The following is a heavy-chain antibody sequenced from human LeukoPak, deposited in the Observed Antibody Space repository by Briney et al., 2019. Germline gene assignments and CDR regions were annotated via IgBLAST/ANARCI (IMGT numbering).Heavy chain of an antibody. CDR1: GFTFSSYA. Sequence: PGGSLRLSCAASGFTFSSYAMSWVRQAPGKGLEWVSAISGSGGSTYYADSVKGRFTISRDNAKNSLYLQMNSLRAEDTAVYYCARALYYYGSGRVADYFDYWGQGTLVTVSS. CDR3: ARALYYYGSGRVADYFDY. CDR2: ISGSGGST. V-gene: IGHV3-23*01. J-gene: IGHJ4*02. D-gene: IGHD3-10*01.